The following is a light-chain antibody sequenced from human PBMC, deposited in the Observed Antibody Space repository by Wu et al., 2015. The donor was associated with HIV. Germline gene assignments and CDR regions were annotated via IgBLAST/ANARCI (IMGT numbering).Light chain of an antibody. CDR2: AAS. CDR3: QQSYSTPPYN. CDR1: QGISNF. J-gene: IGKJ2*01. V-gene: IGKV1-27*01. Sequence: DIQMTQSPSSLSASVGDRVTITCRASQGISNFLAWYQQKPGKPPKVLIYAASTLQSGVPSRFSGSGSGTDFTLTISSLEPDDFATYYCQQSYSTPPYNFGQGTKLEIK.